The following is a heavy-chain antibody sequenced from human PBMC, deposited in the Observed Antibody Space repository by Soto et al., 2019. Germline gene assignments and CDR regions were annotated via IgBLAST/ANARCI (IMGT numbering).Heavy chain of an antibody. Sequence: PGESLKISCKGSGSSFTSYWISWVRQMPGKGLEWMGRIDPSDSYTNYSPSFQGHVTISADKSISTAYLQWSSLKASDTAMYYCARHVSSVAGQYGMDVWGQGTTVTVSS. CDR1: GSSFTSYW. J-gene: IGHJ6*02. D-gene: IGHD6-19*01. CDR3: ARHVSSVAGQYGMDV. V-gene: IGHV5-10-1*01. CDR2: IDPSDSYT.